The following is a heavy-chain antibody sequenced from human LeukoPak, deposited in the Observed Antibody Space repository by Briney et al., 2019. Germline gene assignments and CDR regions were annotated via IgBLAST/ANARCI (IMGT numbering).Heavy chain of an antibody. CDR2: VSTNDGNT. CDR1: NYTFASYG. V-gene: IGHV1-18*01. J-gene: IGHJ4*02. Sequence: ASVKVSCKASNYTFASYGLSWVRQAPGQGLQWVGWVSTNDGNTVYAQRLQGRVTMTTDTSMSVAYMELRSLTSDDTAVYYCTRAPPGMTMMTDYWGQGTLVTVSS. CDR3: TRAPPGMTMMTDY. D-gene: IGHD3-22*01.